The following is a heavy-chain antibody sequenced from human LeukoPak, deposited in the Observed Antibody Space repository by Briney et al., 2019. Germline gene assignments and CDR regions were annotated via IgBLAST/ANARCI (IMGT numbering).Heavy chain of an antibody. CDR1: GYTFTGYY. J-gene: IGHJ4*02. V-gene: IGHV1-2*02. Sequence: ASVKVSCRASGYTFTGYYMHWVRQAPGQGLEWMGWINPNSGGTNYAQKFQGRVAMTRDTSISTAYMELSRLRSDDTAVYYCARTYGGNSGGYWGQGTLVTVSS. CDR3: ARTYGGNSGGY. D-gene: IGHD4-23*01. CDR2: INPNSGGT.